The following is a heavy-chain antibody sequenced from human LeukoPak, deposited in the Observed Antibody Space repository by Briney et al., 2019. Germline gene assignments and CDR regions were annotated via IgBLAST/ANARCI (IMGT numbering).Heavy chain of an antibody. Sequence: GESLKISCQGSGYSFISYWIAWVRQMPGKGLEWMGIIYPGDSDTTYSPSFQGQVTISADKSINTAYLLWRSLKASDTAMYYCARQYYDILTDPNYFDSWGQGTLVTVSS. CDR2: IYPGDSDT. CDR3: ARQYYDILTDPNYFDS. CDR1: GYSFISYW. J-gene: IGHJ4*02. V-gene: IGHV5-51*01. D-gene: IGHD3-9*01.